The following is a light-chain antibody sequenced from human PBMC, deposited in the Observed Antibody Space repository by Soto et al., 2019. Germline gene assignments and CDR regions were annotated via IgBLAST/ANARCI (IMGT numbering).Light chain of an antibody. CDR3: ATWDDSLNGRV. CDR2: INN. V-gene: IGLV1-44*01. Sequence: QSVLTQPPSASGTPGQRVTIPCSGSSSNIGSNTVNWYQQLPGPAPKLLIYINNQRPSGVPDRFSGSKSGTSASLAISGLQSVDEADYYCATWDDSLNGRVFGGGTKLTVL. J-gene: IGLJ3*02. CDR1: SSNIGSNT.